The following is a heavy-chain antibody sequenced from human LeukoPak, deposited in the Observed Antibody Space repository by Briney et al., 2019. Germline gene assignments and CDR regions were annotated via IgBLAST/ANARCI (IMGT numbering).Heavy chain of an antibody. CDR1: GFTFSSYW. J-gene: IGHJ4*02. CDR3: ARNVLLGYFDY. Sequence: AGSLRLSCAASGFTFSSYWMHWVRQAPGKGLVWVSRINSDGSSASYADSVKGRFTISRDNAKNTLYLQMNSLRAEDTAVYYCARNVLLGYFDYWGQGTLVTVSS. D-gene: IGHD2-15*01. CDR2: INSDGSSA. V-gene: IGHV3-74*01.